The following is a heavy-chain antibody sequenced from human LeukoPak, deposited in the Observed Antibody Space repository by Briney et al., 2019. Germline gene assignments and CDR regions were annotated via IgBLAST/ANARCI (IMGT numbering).Heavy chain of an antibody. D-gene: IGHD5-12*01. Sequence: GRSLRLSCAASGFTHDDYGMSWVRQAPGKGLEWVTGINWNGGSTGYADSVKGGFTISRDNAKNSLHLQKHSVRAEATAVYLGASMGMAYSGYDGQQFYYYYMDVWGKGTAVTVSS. CDR2: INWNGGST. CDR1: GFTHDDYG. CDR3: ASMGMAYSGYDGQQFYYYYMDV. V-gene: IGHV3-20*01. J-gene: IGHJ6*03.